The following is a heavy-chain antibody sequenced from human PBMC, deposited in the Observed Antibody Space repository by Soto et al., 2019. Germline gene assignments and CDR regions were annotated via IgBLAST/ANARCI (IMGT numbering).Heavy chain of an antibody. V-gene: IGHV3-23*01. CDR1: GFTFSTYA. Sequence: EVHLLESGGGLVQPGGSLRLSCAASGFTFSTYAVSWVRQAPGKGLEWVSGISASGGSTYYGDSVKGRFTISRDSSKNTLFLQMNSLRAEDTALYYCARHYGDYYYYYGMDVWGQGTTVAVSS. CDR3: ARHYGDYYYYYGMDV. D-gene: IGHD4-17*01. J-gene: IGHJ6*02. CDR2: ISASGGST.